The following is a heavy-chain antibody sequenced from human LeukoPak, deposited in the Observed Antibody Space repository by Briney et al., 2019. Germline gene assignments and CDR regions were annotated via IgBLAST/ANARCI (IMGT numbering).Heavy chain of an antibody. CDR1: GFTFSSYS. Sequence: GGPLRLSCAASGFTFSSYSMNWVRQAPGKGLEWVSSISSSSSYIYYADSVKGRFTISRDNAKNSLYLQMNSLRAEDTAVYYCAIIAVAGTVDYWGQGTLVTVSS. CDR2: ISSSSSYI. D-gene: IGHD6-19*01. CDR3: AIIAVAGTVDY. V-gene: IGHV3-21*01. J-gene: IGHJ4*02.